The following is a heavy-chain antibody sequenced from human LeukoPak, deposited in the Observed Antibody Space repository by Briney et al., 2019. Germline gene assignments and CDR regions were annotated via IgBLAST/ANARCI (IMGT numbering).Heavy chain of an antibody. CDR2: IIPTFVTA. V-gene: IGHV1-69*13. CDR3: ASSMTTVTTGYFNS. Sequence: GASVKVSCKASGGTFSIFAISWVRQAPGQGLEWMGGIIPTFVTANYAQKFQDRIAITADESTSTAYLELNSLRSGDTAVYYCASSMTTVTTGYFNSWGQGTLVTVSS. D-gene: IGHD4-11*01. J-gene: IGHJ4*02. CDR1: GGTFSIFA.